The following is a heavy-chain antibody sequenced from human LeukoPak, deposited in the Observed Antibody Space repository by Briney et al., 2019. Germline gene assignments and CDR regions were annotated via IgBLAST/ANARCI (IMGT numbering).Heavy chain of an antibody. V-gene: IGHV1-18*01. J-gene: IGHJ4*02. CDR1: GYTFTSYG. CDR2: ISAYNGNT. D-gene: IGHD3-16*02. CDR3: ARDVGDYVWGSYRLPFDY. Sequence: ASVKVSCKASGYTFTSYGISWVRQVPGQGLEWMGWISAYNGNTNYAQKLQGRVTMTTDTSTSTAYMELRSLRSDDTAVYYCARDVGDYVWGSYRLPFDYWGQGTLVTVSS.